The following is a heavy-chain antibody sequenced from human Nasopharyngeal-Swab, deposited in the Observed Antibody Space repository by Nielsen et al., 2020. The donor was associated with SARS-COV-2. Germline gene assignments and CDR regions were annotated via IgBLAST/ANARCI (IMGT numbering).Heavy chain of an antibody. Sequence: SCKVSGYTLTELSMHWVRQAPGKGLEWVANINQDGSEKYYVDSVKGRFTISRDNAKNSLYLQVNSLRAEDTAVYYCAKDRYCSGGACYFNGFDSWGQGTLVTVSS. CDR3: AKDRYCSGGACYFNGFDS. D-gene: IGHD2-15*01. CDR2: INQDGSEK. J-gene: IGHJ4*02. CDR1: GYTLTELS. V-gene: IGHV3-7*01.